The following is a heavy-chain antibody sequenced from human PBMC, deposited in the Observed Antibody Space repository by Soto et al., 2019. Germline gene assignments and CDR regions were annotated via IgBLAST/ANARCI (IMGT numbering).Heavy chain of an antibody. Sequence: PGGSLRLSCAASGFTFSSYGMHWVRQAPGKGLEWVAVISYDGSNKYYADSVKGRFTISRDNTKNTLYLQMNSLRAEDTAVYYCAKDRAAAGFFYYYYGMDVWGQGTTVTVSS. CDR2: ISYDGSNK. CDR1: GFTFSSYG. CDR3: AKDRAAAGFFYYYYGMDV. J-gene: IGHJ6*02. V-gene: IGHV3-30*18. D-gene: IGHD6-13*01.